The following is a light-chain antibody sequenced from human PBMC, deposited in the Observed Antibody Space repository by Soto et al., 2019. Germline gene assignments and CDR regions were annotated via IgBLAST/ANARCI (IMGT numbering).Light chain of an antibody. CDR2: YDD. J-gene: IGLJ3*02. V-gene: IGLV1-36*01. Sequence: QSVLTQPPSVSGAPRQRVTISCSGSSSTIGKNVVNWYQQLPGKAPKLIIYYDDLVPSGVSDRFSGSKSGTSASLAISGLQSDDEAVYYCAAWDDSLNGPVFGGGTKVTVL. CDR1: SSTIGKNV. CDR3: AAWDDSLNGPV.